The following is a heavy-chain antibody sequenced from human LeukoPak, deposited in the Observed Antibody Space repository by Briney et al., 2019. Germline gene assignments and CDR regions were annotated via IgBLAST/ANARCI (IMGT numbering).Heavy chain of an antibody. Sequence: GGSLRLSCAASGFTFSSYSMNWVRQAPGKGLEWVAVIWYDGSNKYYADSVKGRFTISRDNSKNTLYLQMNSLRAEDTAVYYCARDNSPTAILCGGDCPLDYWGQGTLVTVSS. CDR3: ARDNSPTAILCGGDCPLDY. V-gene: IGHV3-33*08. CDR2: IWYDGSNK. CDR1: GFTFSSYS. D-gene: IGHD2-21*02. J-gene: IGHJ4*02.